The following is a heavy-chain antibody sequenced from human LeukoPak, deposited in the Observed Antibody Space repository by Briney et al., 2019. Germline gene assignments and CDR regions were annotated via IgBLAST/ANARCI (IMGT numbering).Heavy chain of an antibody. J-gene: IGHJ4*02. D-gene: IGHD2-15*01. CDR1: GFTFSSYA. CDR3: AKWVVVAARGYYFDY. CDR2: ISGSGGTT. V-gene: IGHV3-23*01. Sequence: GGSLRLSCAASGFTFSSYAMSWVRQAPGKGLEGVSAISGSGGTTYYADSVKARFTIFRDNSKNSLYLQMHSLRAEDTAVYYCAKWVVVAARGYYFDYWGQGTLVTVSS.